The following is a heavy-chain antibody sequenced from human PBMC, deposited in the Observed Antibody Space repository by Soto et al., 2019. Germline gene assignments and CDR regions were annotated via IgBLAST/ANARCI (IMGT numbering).Heavy chain of an antibody. J-gene: IGHJ6*02. V-gene: IGHV4-34*01. Sequence: PSETLSLTCAVYGGSFSDYSWSWMRQPPGMGLEWIGEISHSGSTKYNPSLESRVTISLETSKNQFSLKLSSVTAADTAVYYCARWPRIRGGYLYLYYGMDVWGQGTTVTVSS. D-gene: IGHD5-12*01. CDR2: ISHSGST. CDR1: GGSFSDYS. CDR3: ARWPRIRGGYLYLYYGMDV.